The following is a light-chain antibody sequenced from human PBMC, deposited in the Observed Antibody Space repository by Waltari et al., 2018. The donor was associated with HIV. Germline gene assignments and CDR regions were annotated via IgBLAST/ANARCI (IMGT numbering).Light chain of an antibody. Sequence: QSVLTQPPSLSAAPGQQVTISCPGSSSNIGAGYALHWYQQLPGTAPKVLISGNNNRPSGVPDRFPGSKSGTSASLAITGLQAEDEADYYCQSYDNSLTGSIFGGGTTLTVL. V-gene: IGLV1-40*01. CDR3: QSYDNSLTGSI. CDR2: GNN. J-gene: IGLJ2*01. CDR1: SSNIGAGYA.